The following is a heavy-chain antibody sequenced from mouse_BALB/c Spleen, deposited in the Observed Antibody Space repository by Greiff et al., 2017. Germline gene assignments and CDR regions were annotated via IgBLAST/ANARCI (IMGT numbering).Heavy chain of an antibody. V-gene: IGHV3-6*02. CDR1: GYSITSGYY. Sequence: EVKLQESGPGLVKPSQSLSLTCSVTGYSITSGYYWNWIRQFPGNKLEWMGYISYDGSNNYNPSLKNRISITRDTSKNQFFLKLNSVTTEDTATYYCARDWDEGFAYWGRGTLVTVSA. CDR2: ISYDGSN. D-gene: IGHD4-1*01. CDR3: ARDWDEGFAY. J-gene: IGHJ3*01.